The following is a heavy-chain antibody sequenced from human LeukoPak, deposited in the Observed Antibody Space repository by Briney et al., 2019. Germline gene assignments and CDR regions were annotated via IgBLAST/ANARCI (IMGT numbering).Heavy chain of an antibody. J-gene: IGHJ4*02. CDR3: AKDFMITFGGVIAPFDY. Sequence: SGGSLRLSCAASGFTFSSYGMSWVRQAPGKGLEWVSAISGSGGSTYYADSVKGRFTISRDNSKNTLYLQMNSLRAEDTAVYYCAKDFMITFGGVIAPFDYWGQGTLVTVSS. D-gene: IGHD3-16*02. CDR1: GFTFSSYG. CDR2: ISGSGGST. V-gene: IGHV3-23*01.